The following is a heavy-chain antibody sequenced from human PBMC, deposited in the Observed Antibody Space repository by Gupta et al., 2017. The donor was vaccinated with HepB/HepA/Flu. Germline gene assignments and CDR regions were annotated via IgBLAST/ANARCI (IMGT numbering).Heavy chain of an antibody. CDR2: IYYSGST. Sequence: QLQLQESGPGLVTPSETLSLTCTVSGGSISSSSYYWGWIRQPPGKGLEWIGSIYYSGSTYYNPSLKSRVTISVDTSKNQFSLKLSSVTAADTAVYYCASRIAVAGGGMDVWGQGTTVTVSS. CDR1: GGSISSSSYY. CDR3: ASRIAVAGGGMDV. J-gene: IGHJ6*02. D-gene: IGHD6-19*01. V-gene: IGHV4-39*01.